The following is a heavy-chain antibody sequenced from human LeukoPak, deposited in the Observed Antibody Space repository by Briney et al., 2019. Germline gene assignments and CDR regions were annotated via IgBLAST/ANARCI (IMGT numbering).Heavy chain of an antibody. Sequence: GASVKVSCKASGYTFTSYYMHWVRQAPGQGLEWMGIINPSGGSTSYAQKFQGRVTMTRDTSTSTVYMELSSLRSEDTAVYYCARDGLYCSSTSCYASAYYMDVWGKGTTVTISS. V-gene: IGHV1-46*01. CDR3: ARDGLYCSSTSCYASAYYMDV. D-gene: IGHD2-2*01. CDR2: INPSGGST. J-gene: IGHJ6*03. CDR1: GYTFTSYY.